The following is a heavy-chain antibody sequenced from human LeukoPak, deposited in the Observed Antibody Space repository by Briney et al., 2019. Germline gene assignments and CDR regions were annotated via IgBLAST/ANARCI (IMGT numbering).Heavy chain of an antibody. V-gene: IGHV4-39*07. CDR2: IYYSAST. D-gene: IGHD1-7*01. CDR1: GGPISSSSYY. CDR3: ARIKELPSKAWQWFDP. J-gene: IGHJ5*02. Sequence: SETLSLTCTVSGGPISSSSYYWGWIRQPPGKGLEWIGSIYYSASTYYNPSLKSRVTISVDTSKNQFSLKLSSVTAADTAVYYCARIKELPSKAWQWFDPWGQGTLVTVSS.